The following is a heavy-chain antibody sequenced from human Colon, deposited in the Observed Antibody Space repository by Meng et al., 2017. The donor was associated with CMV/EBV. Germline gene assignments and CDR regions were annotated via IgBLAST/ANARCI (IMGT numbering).Heavy chain of an antibody. CDR2: IYSGGST. Sequence: QVVESGGALGQAGGSLRLSWAASGFTVSSTHMSWVRQAPGKGLEWVSVIYSGGSTFYADSVKGRFTISRDNSKNKLYFQMNSLSAEDTAVYYCARGYSGTSSWGQGTLVTVSS. D-gene: IGHD1-26*01. J-gene: IGHJ4*02. CDR3: ARGYSGTSS. CDR1: GFTVSSTH. V-gene: IGHV3-66*01.